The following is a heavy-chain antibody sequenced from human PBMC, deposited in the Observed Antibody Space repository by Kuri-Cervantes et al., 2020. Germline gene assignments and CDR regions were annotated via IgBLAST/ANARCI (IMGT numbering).Heavy chain of an antibody. CDR1: VYSFTGCY. Sequence: ASVQVSCRASVYSFTGCYMHWVRQAPGKGLEWMGWINPNSGSTNYAQKSQGRVTMTRGTSISTAYMELSRLRSDDTAVYYCARGSRRIVVADYYYYYGMDVWGQGTTVTVSS. CDR2: INPNSGST. J-gene: IGHJ6*02. V-gene: IGHV1-2*02. D-gene: IGHD3-22*01. CDR3: ARGSRRIVVADYYYYYGMDV.